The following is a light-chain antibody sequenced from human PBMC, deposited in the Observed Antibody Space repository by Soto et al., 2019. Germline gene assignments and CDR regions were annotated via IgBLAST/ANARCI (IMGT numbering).Light chain of an antibody. J-gene: IGKJ4*01. CDR3: QQRLNWPLLT. V-gene: IGKV3D-20*02. CDR2: GAS. Sequence: EIVLTQSPGTLSLSPGERATLSCRASQSVSSSYLAWYQQKPGQAPRLLIYGASSRATGIPDRFSGSGSGTDFTLTISRLEPEDFAVYYCQQRLNWPLLTFGGGTKVEIK. CDR1: QSVSSSY.